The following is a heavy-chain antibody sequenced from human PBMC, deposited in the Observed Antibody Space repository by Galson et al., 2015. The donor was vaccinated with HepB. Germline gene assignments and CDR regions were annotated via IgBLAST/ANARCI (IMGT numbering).Heavy chain of an antibody. CDR2: ISGDGGST. Sequence: PGKGLEWVSGISGDGGSTFYADSVKGRFSISRDNTKNTLSLQMNSLRAEDTALYYCAKGYGLFDSWGQGTLVTVSS. V-gene: IGHV3-23*01. CDR3: AKGYGLFDS. J-gene: IGHJ5*01. D-gene: IGHD5-18*01.